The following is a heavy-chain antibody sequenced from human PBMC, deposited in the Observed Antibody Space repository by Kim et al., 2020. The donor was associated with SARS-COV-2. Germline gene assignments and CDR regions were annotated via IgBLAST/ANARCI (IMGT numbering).Heavy chain of an antibody. J-gene: IGHJ4*02. V-gene: IGHV3-48*02. Sequence: VKGRFTSSRDKAKNSLYLQMNSLRDEDTAVYYCVRDRYSGSGSYTWLFDYWGQGTLVTVSS. D-gene: IGHD3-10*01. CDR3: VRDRYSGSGSYTWLFDY.